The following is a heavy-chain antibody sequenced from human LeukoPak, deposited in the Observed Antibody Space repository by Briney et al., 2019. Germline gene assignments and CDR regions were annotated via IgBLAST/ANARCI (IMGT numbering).Heavy chain of an antibody. CDR3: ATSGWDTIDYFYGMDV. Sequence: PGGSLRLSCAASGFTFSVYAMSWVRQAPGKGLEWVSSICGSVGTTYYADSVKGRFTISRDNSKNSLFLQMNSLRAEDTAVYYCATSGWDTIDYFYGMDVWGHGTTVTVSS. CDR1: GFTFSVYA. J-gene: IGHJ6*02. D-gene: IGHD6-19*01. V-gene: IGHV3-23*01. CDR2: ICGSVGTT.